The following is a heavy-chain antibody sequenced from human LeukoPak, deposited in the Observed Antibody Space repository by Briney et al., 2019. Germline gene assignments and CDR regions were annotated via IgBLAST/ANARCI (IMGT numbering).Heavy chain of an antibody. J-gene: IGHJ4*02. Sequence: TPSETLSLTCTVSGGSISSYYWSWIRQPPGKGLERIGYIYYSGSTNYNPSLKSRVTISVDTSKNQFSVKLSSVTAADTAVYYCARSIRGYSSGWYYFDYWGQGTLITVSS. D-gene: IGHD6-19*01. CDR3: ARSIRGYSSGWYYFDY. V-gene: IGHV4-59*12. CDR1: GGSISSYY. CDR2: IYYSGST.